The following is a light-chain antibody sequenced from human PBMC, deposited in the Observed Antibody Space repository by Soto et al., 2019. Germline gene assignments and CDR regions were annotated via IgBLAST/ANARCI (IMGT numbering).Light chain of an antibody. CDR1: QDSSDY. CDR3: QRYGGTPYT. V-gene: IGKV1-27*01. J-gene: IGKJ3*01. Sequence: DIQMTQSPSSLSASIGDRVTITCRASQDSSDYLAWYQQKPGKVPNLLIYAASTLQSGGPSRFSGSGSGTDFTLNISSLQSEDVATYYCQRYGGTPYTFGPGTKVDIK. CDR2: AAS.